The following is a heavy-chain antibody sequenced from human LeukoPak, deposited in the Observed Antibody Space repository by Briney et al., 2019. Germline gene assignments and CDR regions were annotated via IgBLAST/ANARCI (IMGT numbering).Heavy chain of an antibody. J-gene: IGHJ6*03. CDR3: ARGETMDV. CDR1: EFSFETYW. CDR2: TNEDGSEK. Sequence: GSLRLSCVALEFSFETYWMSWVRQAPGKGPEWVANTNEDGSEKHYVGSVRGRFTISRDNADNSLHLQMNCLRPEDMAVYYCARGETMDVWGKGTTVTVSS. D-gene: IGHD5-24*01. V-gene: IGHV3-7*01.